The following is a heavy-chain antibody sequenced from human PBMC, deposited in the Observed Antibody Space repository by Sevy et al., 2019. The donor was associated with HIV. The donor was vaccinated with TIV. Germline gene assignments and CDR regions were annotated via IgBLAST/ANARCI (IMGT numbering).Heavy chain of an antibody. CDR3: ATAPGYYDSAPFDY. Sequence: GGSLRLSCAVSGFTFNNAWMNWVRQAPATGLQWVGLVKSKIDGESTDYAAPVKGRFTISRDDSKITLFLQMNSLKIEDTAVYYCATAPGYYDSAPFDYWGPGTLVTVSS. J-gene: IGHJ4*02. D-gene: IGHD3-22*01. V-gene: IGHV3-15*01. CDR2: VKSKIDGEST. CDR1: GFTFNNAW.